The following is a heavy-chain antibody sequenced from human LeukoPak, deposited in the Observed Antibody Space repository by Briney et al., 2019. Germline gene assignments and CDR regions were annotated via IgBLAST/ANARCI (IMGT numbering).Heavy chain of an antibody. J-gene: IGHJ4*02. V-gene: IGHV1-2*02. D-gene: IGHD3-16*01. CDR1: GYTFTGYY. Sequence: ASVKVSCKASGYTFTGYYMHWVRQAPGQGLEWMGWINPNSGGTNYAQKFQGRVTMTRDTSISTAYMELSRLRSDDTAVYYCARDKEGSYANYFDYWGQGTLVTVSS. CDR2: INPNSGGT. CDR3: ARDKEGSYANYFDY.